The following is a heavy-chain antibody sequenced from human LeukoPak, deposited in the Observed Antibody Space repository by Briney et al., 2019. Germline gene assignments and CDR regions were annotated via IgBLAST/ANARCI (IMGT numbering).Heavy chain of an antibody. Sequence: GGSLRLSCAASGFTFSSYGMSWVRQAPGKGLEWVSAISGSGGSTYYADSVKGRFTISRDNSKNTLYLQMNSLRAEDTAVYYCAKDLEAWTYYYYYMDVWGKGTTVTVSS. CDR2: ISGSGGST. CDR3: AKDLEAWTYYYYYMDV. D-gene: IGHD1-1*01. V-gene: IGHV3-23*01. CDR1: GFTFSSYG. J-gene: IGHJ6*03.